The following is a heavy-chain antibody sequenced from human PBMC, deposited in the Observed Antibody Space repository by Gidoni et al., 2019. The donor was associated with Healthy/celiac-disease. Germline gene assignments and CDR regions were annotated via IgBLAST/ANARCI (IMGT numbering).Heavy chain of an antibody. Sequence: EVQLVESGGGLVKPGGSLRLGCAASGFTFRSDSMNWVRQAPGKGLEWVSSISRSSSYIYYAGSVKGRFTISRDNAKISLYLQMNSLSAEDTSVYYCARYGSGCVAGNNCFDPWGQGTLVTVSS. V-gene: IGHV3-21*01. CDR1: GFTFRSDS. J-gene: IGHJ5*02. CDR2: ISRSSSYI. D-gene: IGHD3-10*01. CDR3: ARYGSGCVAGNNCFDP.